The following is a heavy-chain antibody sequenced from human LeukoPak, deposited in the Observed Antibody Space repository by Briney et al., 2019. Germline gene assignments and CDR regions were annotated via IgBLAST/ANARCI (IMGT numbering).Heavy chain of an antibody. D-gene: IGHD6-13*01. CDR2: IKQDGGDK. CDR1: GFTFSGYW. Sequence: PGGSLRLSCAASGFTFSGYWMSWVRQAPGKGLEWVANIKQDGGDKYYVDSVKGRFTISRDNAKNSLYLQMNSLRAEDTALYYCAKVAAPYYYYYGMDVWGQGTTVTVSS. CDR3: AKVAAPYYYYYGMDV. J-gene: IGHJ6*02. V-gene: IGHV3-7*03.